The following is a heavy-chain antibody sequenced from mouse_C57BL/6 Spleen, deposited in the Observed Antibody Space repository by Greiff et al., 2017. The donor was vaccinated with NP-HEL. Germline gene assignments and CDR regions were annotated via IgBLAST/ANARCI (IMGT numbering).Heavy chain of an antibody. CDR2: IDPENGDT. V-gene: IGHV14-4*01. D-gene: IGHD1-1*01. CDR3: TTRGVRYYDFDY. J-gene: IGHJ2*01. Sequence: EVQLQQSGAELVRPGASVKLSCTASGFNIKDDYMHWVKQRPEQGLEWIGWIDPENGDTEYASKFQGKATITADTSSNTAYLQLSSLTSEDTAVYYCTTRGVRYYDFDYWGQGTTLTVSS. CDR1: GFNIKDDY.